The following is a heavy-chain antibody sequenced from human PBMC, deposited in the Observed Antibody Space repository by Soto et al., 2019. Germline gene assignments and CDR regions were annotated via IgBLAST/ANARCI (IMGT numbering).Heavy chain of an antibody. CDR2: ISWHGGNI. V-gene: IGHV3-9*01. Sequence: EVQLVESGGGLVQPGRSLRLSCAASGFTFDASAMHWVRQAPGKGLEWVSGISWHGGNIGYADSVKGRFTISRDNAKNSLFLQMNSLRADDTALYFCAKDMYSSSSGQDYWGQGTPVTVSS. J-gene: IGHJ4*02. D-gene: IGHD6-6*01. CDR1: GFTFDASA. CDR3: AKDMYSSSSGQDY.